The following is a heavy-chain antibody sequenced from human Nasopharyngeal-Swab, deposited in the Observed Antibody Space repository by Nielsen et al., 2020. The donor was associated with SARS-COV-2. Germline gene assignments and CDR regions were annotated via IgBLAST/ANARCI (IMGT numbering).Heavy chain of an antibody. CDR2: ISSSGTTI. Sequence: GESLKISCAASGFTFSDYYMSWIRQAPGRGLEWVSYISSSGTTIYYADSVRGRFTISRDNAENSLFLQMNSLRAEDTAVYYCARGIGTIYYYYGMDVWGRGTTVTVSS. V-gene: IGHV3-11*01. J-gene: IGHJ6*02. D-gene: IGHD2-15*01. CDR1: GFTFSDYY. CDR3: ARGIGTIYYYYGMDV.